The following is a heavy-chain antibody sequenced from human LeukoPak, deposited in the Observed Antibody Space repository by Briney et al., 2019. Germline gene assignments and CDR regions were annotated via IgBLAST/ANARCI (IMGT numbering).Heavy chain of an antibody. CDR2: ISAYNGNT. J-gene: IGHJ5*02. D-gene: IGHD4-11*01. V-gene: IGHV1-18*01. CDR1: GYTFTSYG. Sequence: ASVKVSYKASGYTFTSYGISWVRQAPGQGLEWMGWISAYNGNTNYAQKLQGRVTMTTDTSTSTAYMELRSLRSDDTAVYYCARAMTTKNWFDPWGQGTLVTVSS. CDR3: ARAMTTKNWFDP.